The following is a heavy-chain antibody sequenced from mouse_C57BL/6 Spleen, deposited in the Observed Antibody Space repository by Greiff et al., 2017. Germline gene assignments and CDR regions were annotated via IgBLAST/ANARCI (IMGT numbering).Heavy chain of an antibody. Sequence: QVQLQQPGAELVKPGASVKLSCKASGYTFTSYWMQWVKQRPGQGLEWIGMIHPNSGSTNYNEKFKSKATLTVDKSSSTAYMQLSSLTSEDSAVYYCARIRSSYGYFDVWGTGTTVTVSS. D-gene: IGHD1-1*01. J-gene: IGHJ1*03. CDR2: IHPNSGST. CDR3: ARIRSSYGYFDV. CDR1: GYTFTSYW. V-gene: IGHV1-64*01.